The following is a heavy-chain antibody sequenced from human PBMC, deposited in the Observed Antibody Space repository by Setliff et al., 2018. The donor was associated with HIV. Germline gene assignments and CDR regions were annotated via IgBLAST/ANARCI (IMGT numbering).Heavy chain of an antibody. CDR1: GDSISTYC. V-gene: IGHV4-4*09. CDR3: ARHDFWSGYHNWFDP. J-gene: IGHJ5*02. Sequence: PSETLSLTCTVSGDSISTYCWIWIRQPPGKGLEWIGNIYTSGSTNYNPSLKSRVTISVDTSKNQFSLKLSSVTAADTAMYYCARHDFWSGYHNWFDPWGQGTLVTVSS. D-gene: IGHD3-3*01. CDR2: IYTSGST.